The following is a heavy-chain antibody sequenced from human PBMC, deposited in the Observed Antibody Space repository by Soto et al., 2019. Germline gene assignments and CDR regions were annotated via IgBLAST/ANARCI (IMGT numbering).Heavy chain of an antibody. CDR1: GYTFTSYY. CDR3: ARDLRLLTGTIGFGMDV. J-gene: IGHJ6*02. D-gene: IGHD1-1*01. Sequence: ASVKVSCKASGYTFTSYYMHWVRQAPGQGLEWMGIINPSGGSTNYAQKFQGRVTMTRDTSTSTVYMELSSLRSEDTAVYYCARDLRLLTGTIGFGMDVWGQGTTVTVSS. CDR2: INPSGGST. V-gene: IGHV1-46*01.